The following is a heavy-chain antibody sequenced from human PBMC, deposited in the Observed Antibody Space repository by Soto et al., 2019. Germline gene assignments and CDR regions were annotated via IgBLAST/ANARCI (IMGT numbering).Heavy chain of an antibody. Sequence: GGSLRLSCAASGFTFSSYAMSWVRQAPGKGLEWVSAISGSGGSTSYADSVKGRFTISRDNAKSTLYLEMSSLRAEDTAVYYCARDPLIGDTDYGLDVWGQGTTVTVSS. J-gene: IGHJ6*02. D-gene: IGHD2-21*01. CDR3: ARDPLIGDTDYGLDV. V-gene: IGHV3-23*01. CDR2: ISGSGGST. CDR1: GFTFSSYA.